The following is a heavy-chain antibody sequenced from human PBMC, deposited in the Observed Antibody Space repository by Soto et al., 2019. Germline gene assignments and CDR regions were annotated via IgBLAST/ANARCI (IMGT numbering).Heavy chain of an antibody. Sequence: ASLTVSCKTSRDAPSSYWGNWVRPAPGQGLDWLGWISTYNGNTRYSERLQCIVTMTTDTTTNTAYMELRNLRSDDTAVYYCARGPTDYYDNSANYFLDYWGQGTLVTVSS. CDR3: ARGPTDYYDNSANYFLDY. CDR1: RDAPSSYW. CDR2: ISTYNGNT. V-gene: IGHV1-18*01. J-gene: IGHJ4*02. D-gene: IGHD3-22*01.